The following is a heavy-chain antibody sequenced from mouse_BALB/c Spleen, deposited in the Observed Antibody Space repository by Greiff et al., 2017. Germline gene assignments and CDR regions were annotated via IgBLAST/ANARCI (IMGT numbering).Heavy chain of an antibody. CDR3: AREKDYYGFYYAMDY. Sequence: VHVKQSGPELVKPGASVKISCKASGYTFTDYNMHWVKQSHGKSLEWIGYIYPYNGGTGYNQKFKSKATLTVDNSSSTAYMELRSLTSEDSAVYYCAREKDYYGFYYAMDYWGQGTSVTVSS. D-gene: IGHD1-2*01. V-gene: IGHV1S29*02. J-gene: IGHJ4*01. CDR1: GYTFTDYN. CDR2: IYPYNGGT.